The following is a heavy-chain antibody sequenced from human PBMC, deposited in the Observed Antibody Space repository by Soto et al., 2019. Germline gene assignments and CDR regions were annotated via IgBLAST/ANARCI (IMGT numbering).Heavy chain of an antibody. J-gene: IGHJ6*02. CDR2: IYPGDSDT. Sequence: GESLKISCKGSGYSFTSYWIGWVRQMPGTGLEWMGIIYPGDSDTRYSPSFQGQVTISADKSISTAYLQWSSLKASDTAMYYCARGASGYCSGGSCHAKAPYYYYGMDVWGQGTTVTVSS. V-gene: IGHV5-51*01. CDR1: GYSFTSYW. D-gene: IGHD2-15*01. CDR3: ARGASGYCSGGSCHAKAPYYYYGMDV.